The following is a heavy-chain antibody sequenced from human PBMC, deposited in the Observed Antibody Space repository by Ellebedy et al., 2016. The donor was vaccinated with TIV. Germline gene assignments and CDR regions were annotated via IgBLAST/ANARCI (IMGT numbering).Heavy chain of an antibody. J-gene: IGHJ4*02. CDR3: ARGYCSDSHCYASLDS. Sequence: GGSLRLSCVDSGPIFNHNWMSWVRQAPGKGLEWVAKISPDGSQRSYVDSVKGRFTVSRDSAKNSLFLEMNSLRAEDTAVYYCARGYCSDSHCYASLDSWGQGTLVTVSS. CDR2: ISPDGSQR. D-gene: IGHD2-15*01. CDR1: GPIFNHNW. V-gene: IGHV3-7*01.